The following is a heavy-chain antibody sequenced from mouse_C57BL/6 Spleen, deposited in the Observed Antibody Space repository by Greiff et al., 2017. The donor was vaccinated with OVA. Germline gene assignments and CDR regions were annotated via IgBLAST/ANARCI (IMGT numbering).Heavy chain of an antibody. V-gene: IGHV1-26*01. J-gene: IGHJ1*03. D-gene: IGHD1-1*01. Sequence: EVQLQQSGPELVKPGASVKISCKASGYTFTDYYMNWVKQSHGKSLEWIGDINPNNGGTSYNQKFKGKATLTVDKSSSTAYMELRSLTSEDSAVYYCARRLNPVYYYGSSHWYFDVWGTGTTVTVSS. CDR3: ARRLNPVYYYGSSHWYFDV. CDR2: INPNNGGT. CDR1: GYTFTDYY.